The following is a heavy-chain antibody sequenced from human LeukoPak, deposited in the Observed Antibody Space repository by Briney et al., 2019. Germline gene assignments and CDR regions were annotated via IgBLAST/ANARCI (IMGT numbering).Heavy chain of an antibody. V-gene: IGHV4/OR15-8*01. D-gene: IGHD3-22*01. CDR3: ARGSSGYSLVGGY. J-gene: IGHJ4*02. CDR1: GGSIDSTNW. CDR2: INHSGST. Sequence: SETLSLTCDVSGGSIDSTNWWNWVRQPPGKGLEWIGEINHSGSTNYNPSLKSRVTISVDTSKNQFSLKLSSVTAADTAVYYCARGSSGYSLVGGYWGQGTLVTVSS.